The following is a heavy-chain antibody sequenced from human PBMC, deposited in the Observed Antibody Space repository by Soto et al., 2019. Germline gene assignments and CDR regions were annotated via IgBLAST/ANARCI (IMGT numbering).Heavy chain of an antibody. D-gene: IGHD3-22*01. J-gene: IGHJ4*02. CDR3: AREYDSTDDAFDY. V-gene: IGHV3-30*03. CDR2: ISYDGSNK. Sequence: HPGGSLRLSCADSGLSFSSYGMHWVRQAPGEGLEWVAAISYDGSNKNYLASVEGRFTISRDNSKNTLYLQMNSLRAEDTAVFHCAREYDSTDDAFDYWGQGTLVTVSS. CDR1: GLSFSSYG.